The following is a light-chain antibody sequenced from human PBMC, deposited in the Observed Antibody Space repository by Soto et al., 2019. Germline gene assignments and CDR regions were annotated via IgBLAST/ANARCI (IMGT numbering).Light chain of an antibody. J-gene: IGKJ5*01. CDR3: QQYSTSPRVT. CDR2: AAS. CDR1: QSVSSN. V-gene: IGKV3D-15*01. Sequence: EIVMTQSPATLSVSPGERATLSCRASQSVSSNLAWYQQKPGQAPRLLIYAASSRATGIPDRFSGSGSGTDFSLTISRLEPEDFAVYYCQQYSTSPRVTFGQGTRLEIK.